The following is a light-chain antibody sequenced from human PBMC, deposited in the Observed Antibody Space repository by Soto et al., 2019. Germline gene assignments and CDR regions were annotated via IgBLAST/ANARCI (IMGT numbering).Light chain of an antibody. Sequence: QSVVTQPPSASGTPGQRVTISCSGSSSNIGSHYVYWYRQLPGTAPKLLIYRNNQRPSGVPDRFSGSKSGTSASLAISGLRSEDEADYYCATWDDSLSGRYWVFGGGTKLTVL. CDR3: ATWDDSLSGRYWV. CDR1: SSNIGSHY. V-gene: IGLV1-47*01. CDR2: RNN. J-gene: IGLJ3*02.